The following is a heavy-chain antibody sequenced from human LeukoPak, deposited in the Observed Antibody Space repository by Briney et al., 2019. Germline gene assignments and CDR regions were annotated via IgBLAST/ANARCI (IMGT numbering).Heavy chain of an antibody. J-gene: IGHJ3*02. Sequence: GGSLRLSCAASGFTFSSYGMSWVRQAPGKGLEWVSAISGSGGSTYYADSVKGRFTISRDNSKNTLYLQMNSLRAEDTAVYYCAKTGKGDILTGYYNVWGRPAFDIWGQGTMVTVSS. V-gene: IGHV3-23*01. D-gene: IGHD3-9*01. CDR1: GFTFSSYG. CDR2: ISGSGGST. CDR3: AKTGKGDILTGYYNVWGRPAFDI.